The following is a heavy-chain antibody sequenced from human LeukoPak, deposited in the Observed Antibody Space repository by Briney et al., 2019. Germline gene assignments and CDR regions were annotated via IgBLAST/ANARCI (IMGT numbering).Heavy chain of an antibody. V-gene: IGHV3-23*01. CDR1: GFTFSRYA. D-gene: IGHD1-1*01. CDR2: ISGGGDNT. Sequence: PGGSLRLSCAASGFTFSRYAMRWLRQAPGKGLQWVSAISGGGDNTYYADSVRGRLTISRDNSKNTLFLQMNGLRAEDTAIYYCAKPVDGASVQRYFQHWGQGTLVTVSS. J-gene: IGHJ1*01. CDR3: AKPVDGASVQRYFQH.